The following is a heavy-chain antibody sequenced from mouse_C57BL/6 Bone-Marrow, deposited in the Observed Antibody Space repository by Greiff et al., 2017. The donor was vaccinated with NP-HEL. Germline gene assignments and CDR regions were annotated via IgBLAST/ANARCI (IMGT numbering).Heavy chain of an antibody. Sequence: QLQQSGAELVRPGTSVKVSCKASGYAFTNYLIEWVKQRPGQGLEWIGVINPGSGGTNYNEKFKGKATLTADKSSSTAYMQLSSLTSEDSAVYFCARGVGLFDYWGQGTTLTVSS. CDR3: ARGVGLFDY. CDR2: INPGSGGT. J-gene: IGHJ2*01. V-gene: IGHV1-54*01. CDR1: GYAFTNYL. D-gene: IGHD1-1*02.